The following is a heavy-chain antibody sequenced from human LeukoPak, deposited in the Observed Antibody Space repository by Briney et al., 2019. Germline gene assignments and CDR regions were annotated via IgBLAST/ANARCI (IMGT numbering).Heavy chain of an antibody. Sequence: ASVKVSCKASGYTFSNYGISWVRQAPGLGLEWMGWTSYNGNTNYAQKFQDRVTMTTDTSTTTAYMELSSLRSEDTAVYYCASNSYGYFYWFDPWGQGTLVTVSS. CDR1: GYTFSNYG. CDR3: ASNSYGYFYWFDP. J-gene: IGHJ5*02. V-gene: IGHV1-18*04. D-gene: IGHD5-18*01. CDR2: TSYNGNT.